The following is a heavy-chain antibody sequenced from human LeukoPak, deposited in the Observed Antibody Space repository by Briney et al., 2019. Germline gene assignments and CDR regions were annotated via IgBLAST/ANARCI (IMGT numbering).Heavy chain of an antibody. CDR2: INHSGTT. CDR1: GGSFSGYY. Sequence: SETLSLTCAVYGGSFSGYYWSWIRQPPGKGLEWIGEINHSGTTNYNPSLKSRVTISIDKSKKQMSLKLSSVTAADTAVYYCARRGGRSVIGYWGQGTLVTVSS. J-gene: IGHJ4*02. CDR3: ARRGGRSVIGY. V-gene: IGHV4-34*01. D-gene: IGHD3-3*02.